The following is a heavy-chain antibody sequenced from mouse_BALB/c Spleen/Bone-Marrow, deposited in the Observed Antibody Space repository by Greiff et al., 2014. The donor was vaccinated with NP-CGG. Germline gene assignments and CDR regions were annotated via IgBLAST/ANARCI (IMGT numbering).Heavy chain of an antibody. CDR2: ISYSGIT. CDR3: ARLEEGYGNYEGYYYALDY. Sequence: EVKLMESGPSLVKPSQTLSLTCSVTGDSITSGYWNWIRKFPGNKLEYMGYISYSGITYYNPSLKGRISITRDTSKNQYYLQLNSVTTEDTATYFCARLEEGYGNYEGYYYALDYWGQGTSVTVSS. D-gene: IGHD2-10*02. V-gene: IGHV3-8*02. J-gene: IGHJ4*01. CDR1: GDSITSGY.